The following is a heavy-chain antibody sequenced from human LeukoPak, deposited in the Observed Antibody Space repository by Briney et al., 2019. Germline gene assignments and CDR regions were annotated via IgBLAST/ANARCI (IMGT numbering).Heavy chain of an antibody. Sequence: GGSLRLPCAASGFTVHSNYMSWVRQAPGKGLEWVSVIDRSGVTHYADSVKGRFTISRDNSKNTLYLQMNSLRAEDTGVYYCAKDYRAHPLRPNWLDPWGQGTLVTVSS. CDR1: GFTVHSNY. CDR3: AKDYRAHPLRPNWLDP. V-gene: IGHV3-53*01. CDR2: IDRSGVT. D-gene: IGHD1-26*01. J-gene: IGHJ5*02.